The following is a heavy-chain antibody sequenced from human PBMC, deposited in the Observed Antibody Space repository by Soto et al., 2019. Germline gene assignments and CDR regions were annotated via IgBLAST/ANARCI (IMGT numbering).Heavy chain of an antibody. D-gene: IGHD3-22*01. V-gene: IGHV1-69*01. CDR1: GGTPSNSA. Sequence: QVHLLLQSGAEVKKPGSSVKVSCKASGGTPSNSAISWVRQAPGQGLEWMGGIIPVFGLVKYAQNFQGRVTKPADESTNTAYMELSSLRPEDTAVYYCAGGRIVVVGSRAYYGMDVWGQGTTVTVSS. CDR3: AGGRIVVVGSRAYYGMDV. CDR2: IIPVFGLV. J-gene: IGHJ6*02.